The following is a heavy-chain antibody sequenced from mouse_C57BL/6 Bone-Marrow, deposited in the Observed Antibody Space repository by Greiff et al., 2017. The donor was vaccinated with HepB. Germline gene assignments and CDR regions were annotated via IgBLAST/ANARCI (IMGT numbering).Heavy chain of an antibody. Sequence: QVQLQQPGAELVRPGTSVKLSCKASGYTFTSYWMHWVKQRPGQGLEWIGVIDPSDSYTNYNQKFKGKATLTVDTSSSTAYMQLSSLTSEDSAVYYRARKGVYYGNPYAMDYWGQGTSVTVSS. J-gene: IGHJ4*01. CDR1: GYTFTSYW. CDR2: IDPSDSYT. CDR3: ARKGVYYGNPYAMDY. D-gene: IGHD2-1*01. V-gene: IGHV1-59*01.